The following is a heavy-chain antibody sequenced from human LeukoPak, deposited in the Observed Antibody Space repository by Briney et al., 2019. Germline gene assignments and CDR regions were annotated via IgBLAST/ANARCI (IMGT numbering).Heavy chain of an antibody. D-gene: IGHD6-13*01. V-gene: IGHV5-10-1*01. Sequence: GESLKISCKGSGYSFTSYWITWVRQMPGKGLEWMGRIDPSDSYTNYSPSSQGHVTISADKSNSTAYLQWSSLKASDTAMYYCARGLYTSSAYYFDYWGQGTLVTVSS. CDR3: ARGLYTSSAYYFDY. J-gene: IGHJ4*02. CDR2: IDPSDSYT. CDR1: GYSFTSYW.